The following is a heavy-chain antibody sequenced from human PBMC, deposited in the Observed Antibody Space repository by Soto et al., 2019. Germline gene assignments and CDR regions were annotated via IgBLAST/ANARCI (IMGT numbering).Heavy chain of an antibody. D-gene: IGHD4-17*01. CDR2: IIPILGIA. CDR3: ARDIRQFYGDYIPSYYYYMDV. J-gene: IGHJ6*03. Sequence: QVQLVQSGAEVKKPGSSVKVSCKASGGTFSSYTISWVRQAPGQGLEWMGRIIPILGIANYAQKFQGRVTITADKYTTTAYMDLSSLRSEDTAVDYCARDIRQFYGDYIPSYYYYMDVWGKGTTVTVSS. V-gene: IGHV1-69*02. CDR1: GGTFSSYT.